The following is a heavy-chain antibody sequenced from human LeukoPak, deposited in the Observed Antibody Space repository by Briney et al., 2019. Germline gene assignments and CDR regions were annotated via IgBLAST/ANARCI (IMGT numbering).Heavy chain of an antibody. CDR1: GFTFSSYS. Sequence: GGSLRLSCAASGFTFSSYSMNWVRQAPGKGLEWVSSISSSSSYIYYADLVKGRFTISRDNAKNSLYLQMNSLRAEDTAVYYCARDRKGIAAAGVDYWGQGTLVTVSS. V-gene: IGHV3-21*01. J-gene: IGHJ4*02. CDR3: ARDRKGIAAAGVDY. CDR2: ISSSSSYI. D-gene: IGHD6-13*01.